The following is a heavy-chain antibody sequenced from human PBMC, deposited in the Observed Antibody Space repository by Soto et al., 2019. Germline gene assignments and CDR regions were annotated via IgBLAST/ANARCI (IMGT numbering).Heavy chain of an antibody. CDR1: GGTFSSYA. J-gene: IGHJ6*02. D-gene: IGHD6-13*01. CDR2: IIPIFGTA. Sequence: QVQLVQSGAEVKKPGSSVKVSCKASGGTFSSYAISWVRQAPGQGLEWMGGIIPIFGTANYAQKFQGRVTITADESTSTAYMELSSLRSEDTAVYYCARDRAIAAADAYYYYGMDVWGQGTTVTVS. V-gene: IGHV1-69*01. CDR3: ARDRAIAAADAYYYYGMDV.